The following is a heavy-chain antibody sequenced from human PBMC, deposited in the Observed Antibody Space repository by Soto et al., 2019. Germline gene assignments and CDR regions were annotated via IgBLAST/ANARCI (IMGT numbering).Heavy chain of an antibody. CDR2: INHSGST. J-gene: IGHJ4*02. V-gene: IGHV4-34*01. D-gene: IGHD6-19*01. Sequence: SETLSLTCTVSGGSFSGYYWSWIRQPPGKGLEWIGEINHSGSTNYNPSLKSRVTISVDTSKNQFSLKLSSVTAADTAVYYCARGVAGDYWGQGTLVTVSS. CDR3: ARGVAGDY. CDR1: GGSFSGYY.